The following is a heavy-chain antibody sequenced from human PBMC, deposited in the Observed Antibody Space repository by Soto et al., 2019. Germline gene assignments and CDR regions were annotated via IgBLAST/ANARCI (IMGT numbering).Heavy chain of an antibody. Sequence: QVQLVESGGGVVQPGRSLRLSCAASGFTFSSYGMHWVRQAPGKGLEWVAVIWYDGSNKYYADSVKGRFTISRDNSKNTLYLQMNSLRAEDTAVYYCARDSDTYGGNDPAYYFDYRGQGTLVTVSS. V-gene: IGHV3-33*01. CDR2: IWYDGSNK. D-gene: IGHD4-17*01. CDR1: GFTFSSYG. CDR3: ARDSDTYGGNDPAYYFDY. J-gene: IGHJ4*02.